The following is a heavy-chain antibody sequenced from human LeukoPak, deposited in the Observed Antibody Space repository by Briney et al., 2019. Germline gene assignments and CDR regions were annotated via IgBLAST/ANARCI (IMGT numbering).Heavy chain of an antibody. V-gene: IGHV1-46*01. CDR2: INPSGGST. Sequence: GASVKVSCKASGYTFTSYYMHWMRQAPGQGLEWMGIINPSGGSTSYAQKFQGRVTMTRDMSTSTVYMELSSLRSEDTAVYYCARDHHVVDIVATIVYWGQGTLVTVSS. CDR3: ARDHHVVDIVATIVY. D-gene: IGHD5-12*01. J-gene: IGHJ4*02. CDR1: GYTFTSYY.